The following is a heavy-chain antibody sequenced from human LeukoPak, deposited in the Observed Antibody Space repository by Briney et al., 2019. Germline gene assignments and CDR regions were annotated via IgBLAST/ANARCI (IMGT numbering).Heavy chain of an antibody. Sequence: SETLSLTCTVSGGSISSGDYYWNWMRQHPGKGLEWIGYIYYSGSTYYNPSLKSRVTISVDTSKNQFSLKLSSVTAADTAVYYCASDDGSGRGPDYWGQGTLVTVSS. CDR1: GGSISSGDYY. V-gene: IGHV4-31*03. CDR3: ASDDGSGRGPDY. CDR2: IYYSGST. D-gene: IGHD3-10*01. J-gene: IGHJ4*02.